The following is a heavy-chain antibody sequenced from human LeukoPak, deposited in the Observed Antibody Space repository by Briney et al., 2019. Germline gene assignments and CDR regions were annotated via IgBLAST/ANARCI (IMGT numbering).Heavy chain of an antibody. D-gene: IGHD3-9*01. CDR2: ISAYNGNT. CDR3: ARDVKRYFDWSSPEGTYLRFDY. CDR1: GYTFTSYG. J-gene: IGHJ4*02. Sequence: ASVKVSCKASGYTFTSYGISWVRQAPGQGLEWMGWISAYNGNTNYAEKLQGRVTMTTDTSTSTVYMELRSLRSDGTAVYYCARDVKRYFDWSSPEGTYLRFDYWGQGTLVTVSS. V-gene: IGHV1-18*04.